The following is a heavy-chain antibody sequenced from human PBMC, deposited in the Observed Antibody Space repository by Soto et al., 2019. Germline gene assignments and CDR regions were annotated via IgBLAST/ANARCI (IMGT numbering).Heavy chain of an antibody. Sequence: EVQLVESGGGLVQLGGSLRLSCAASGFTFSNYWMHWVRQAPGKGLVWVSRIKSDGSSISYADSVKGRFTISRDNARNTLYLQMNSLRAEDTAVYYCARGGFSGSGSYIQGDYWGQGTLVTVSS. CDR1: GFTFSNYW. D-gene: IGHD3-10*01. CDR3: ARGGFSGSGSYIQGDY. CDR2: IKSDGSSI. V-gene: IGHV3-74*01. J-gene: IGHJ4*02.